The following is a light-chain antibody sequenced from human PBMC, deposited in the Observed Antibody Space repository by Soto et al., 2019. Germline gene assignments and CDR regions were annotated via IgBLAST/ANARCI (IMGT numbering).Light chain of an antibody. V-gene: IGLV4-69*01. J-gene: IGLJ3*02. CDR1: SGHSSYT. CDR2: LNSDGSH. CDR3: QTWGTGIEV. Sequence: QPVLTQSPSASASLGAWVNLTCTLSSGHSSYTIAWHQQQPEKGPRYLMTLNSDGSHSKGDGIPDRFSGSSSGAERYLSISSLQSEDEADYYCQTWGTGIEVFGGGTKLTVL.